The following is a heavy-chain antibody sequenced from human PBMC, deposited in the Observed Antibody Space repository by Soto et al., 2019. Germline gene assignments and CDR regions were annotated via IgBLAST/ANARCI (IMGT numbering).Heavy chain of an antibody. J-gene: IGHJ4*02. CDR1: GHIFSNYW. V-gene: IGHV5-51*01. CDR2: IYPGDSDT. D-gene: IGHD3-22*01. Sequence: GESLKISCKGSGHIFSNYWIGWVRQMPGKGLEWMGIIYPGDSDTRYSPSFQGQVTITVDKSINTAYLQWSRLKASDTAIYYCARQRMWGTSGYYYFENWGQGTLVTVSS. CDR3: ARQRMWGTSGYYYFEN.